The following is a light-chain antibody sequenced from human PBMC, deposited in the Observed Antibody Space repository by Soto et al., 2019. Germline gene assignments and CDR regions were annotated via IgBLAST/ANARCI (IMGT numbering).Light chain of an antibody. J-gene: IGLJ3*02. CDR3: TSYTTTSTGV. CDR2: EVS. CDR1: SSDVGGYNY. Sequence: QSVLTQPASVSGSPGQSITISCTGTSSDVGGYNYVSWYQQHPGKAPKLMIYEVSNRPSGVSNRFSGSKSGNTASLTISGLQAEDEADYYCTSYTTTSTGVFGGGTEVTVL. V-gene: IGLV2-14*01.